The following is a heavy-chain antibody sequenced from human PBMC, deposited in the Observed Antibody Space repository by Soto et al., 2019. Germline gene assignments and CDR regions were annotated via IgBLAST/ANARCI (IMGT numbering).Heavy chain of an antibody. D-gene: IGHD1-26*01. CDR3: ARGVGASYYFDY. CDR1: GFTLSSHG. J-gene: IGHJ4*02. V-gene: IGHV1-18*01. CDR2: ISAYNGNT. Sequence: GAPVKGSCKGSGFTLSSHGISWVRQAPGQGLEWMGWISAYNGNTNYAQMLQGRVTMTTDTSTSTAYMELRSLRSDDTAVYYCARGVGASYYFDYWGQGTLVTVSS.